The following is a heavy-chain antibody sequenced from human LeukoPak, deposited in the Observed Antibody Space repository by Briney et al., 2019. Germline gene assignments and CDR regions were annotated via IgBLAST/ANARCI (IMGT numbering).Heavy chain of an antibody. CDR3: ARALGYYYDTSGYYCLDS. V-gene: IGHV3-33*05. J-gene: IGHJ4*02. CDR1: GFTFSSYG. D-gene: IGHD3-22*01. CDR2: ISYDGSNK. Sequence: GGSLRLSCAASGFTFSSYGMYWVRQAPGKGLEWVAFISYDGSNKNYADSVKGRFTISRDNSRTTLDLQTNSLRAEDTAVYYCARALGYYYDTSGYYCLDSWGQGTLVTVSS.